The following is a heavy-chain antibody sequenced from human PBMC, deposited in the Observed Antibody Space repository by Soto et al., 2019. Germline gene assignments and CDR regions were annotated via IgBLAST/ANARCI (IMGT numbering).Heavy chain of an antibody. V-gene: IGHV1-2*04. CDR2: INPNSGGT. Sequence: ASVKVSCKASGYTFTGYYMHWVRQAPGQGLEWVGWINPNSGGTNYAQKFQGWVTMTRDTSISTAYMELSRLRSDDTAVYYCARGEQLGDYYYYYGMDVWGQGTTVTVSS. CDR3: ARGEQLGDYYYYYGMDV. CDR1: GYTFTGYY. J-gene: IGHJ6*02. D-gene: IGHD6-6*01.